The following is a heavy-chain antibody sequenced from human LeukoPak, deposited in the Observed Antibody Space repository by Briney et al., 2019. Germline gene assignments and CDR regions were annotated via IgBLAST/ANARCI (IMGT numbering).Heavy chain of an antibody. V-gene: IGHV4-59*01. J-gene: IGHJ6*02. D-gene: IGHD6-13*01. CDR1: GVSISSYY. CDR3: ARDRTEASSWYQTYYYYGMDV. Sequence: SETLSLTCTVSGVSISSYYWSWIRQPPGKGLEWLGYIYYSGSTNYNPSLKSRVTISVDTSKNQFSLKLSSVTAADTAVYYCARDRTEASSWYQTYYYYGMDVWGQGTTVIVSS. CDR2: IYYSGST.